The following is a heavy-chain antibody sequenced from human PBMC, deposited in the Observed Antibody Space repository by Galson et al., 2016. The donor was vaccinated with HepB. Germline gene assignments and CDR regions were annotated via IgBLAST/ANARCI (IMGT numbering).Heavy chain of an antibody. D-gene: IGHD2-8*01. CDR3: AWGMVFARH. Sequence: SLRLSCAASAFTFSNYGMHWVRQAPGKGLEWAAVISYDGTKKYYADSVKGRFTISRDNSKNTLYLQMNSLRVEDTAVYYCAWGMVFARHWGQGTLVTVSS. CDR1: AFTFSNYG. V-gene: IGHV3-30*03. CDR2: ISYDGTKK. J-gene: IGHJ4*02.